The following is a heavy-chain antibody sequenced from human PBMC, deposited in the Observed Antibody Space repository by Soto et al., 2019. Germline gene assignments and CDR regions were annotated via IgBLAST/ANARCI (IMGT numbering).Heavy chain of an antibody. V-gene: IGHV4-31*03. CDR3: ARGDLRGKGRAIDY. Sequence: SETLSLTCTVSGGSISSGGYYWSWIRQHPGKGLEWIGYIYYSGSTYYNPSLKGRVTISVDTSKNQFSLKLSSVTAADTAVYYCARGDLRGKGRAIDYWGQGTLVTVSS. CDR1: GGSISSGGYY. J-gene: IGHJ4*02. D-gene: IGHD3-16*01. CDR2: IYYSGST.